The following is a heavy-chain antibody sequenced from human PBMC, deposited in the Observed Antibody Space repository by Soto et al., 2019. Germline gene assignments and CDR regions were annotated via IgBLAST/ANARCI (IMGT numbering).Heavy chain of an antibody. J-gene: IGHJ4*02. V-gene: IGHV4-39*01. CDR2: IYYSGST. CDR1: GGSISSSSYY. Sequence: SETLSLTCTVSGGSISSSSYYWGWIRQPPGKGLEWIGSIYYSGSTYHNPSLKSRVTISVDTSKNQFSLKLSSVTAADTAVYYFARLSHLLCTNGVCYSPIFDYWGQGTLVTVSS. D-gene: IGHD2-8*01. CDR3: ARLSHLLCTNGVCYSPIFDY.